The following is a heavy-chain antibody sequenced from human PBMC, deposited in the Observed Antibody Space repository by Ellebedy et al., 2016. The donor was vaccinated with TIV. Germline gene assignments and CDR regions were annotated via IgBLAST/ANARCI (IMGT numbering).Heavy chain of an antibody. J-gene: IGHJ6*02. CDR2: IIPIFGTA. V-gene: IGHV1-69*13. CDR3: ARAPTYYDSSGYYYYGMDV. D-gene: IGHD3-22*01. CDR1: GGTFSSYA. Sequence: SVKVSXXASGGTFSSYAISWVRQAPGQGLEWMGGIIPIFGTANYAQKFQGRVTITADESTSTAYMELSSLRSEDTAVYYCARAPTYYDSSGYYYYGMDVWGQGTTVTVSS.